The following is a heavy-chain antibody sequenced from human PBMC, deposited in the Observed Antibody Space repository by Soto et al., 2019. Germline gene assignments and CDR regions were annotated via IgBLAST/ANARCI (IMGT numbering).Heavy chain of an antibody. D-gene: IGHD3-22*01. CDR3: TTDSYSTMIVVRFDC. CDR2: ISGGVGST. J-gene: IGHJ4*01. CDR1: GFTFSSYA. V-gene: IGHV3-23*01. Sequence: GGSLRLSCAASGFTFSSYAIDWVRQAPGKGLEWVSGISGGVGSTYYADSVKGRFTISRDDSKDMVYLQMNSLKTEDTGIYYCTTDSYSTMIVVRFDCWGHGTLVTVSS.